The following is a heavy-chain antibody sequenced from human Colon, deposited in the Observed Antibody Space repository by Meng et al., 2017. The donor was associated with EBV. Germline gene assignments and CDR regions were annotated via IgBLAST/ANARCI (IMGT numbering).Heavy chain of an antibody. Sequence: QWQRQGSGPGLAKPAGPLSPTCGVSGVSISSNIRWTLGRQPPGKGLEWIGDIDDSGSTNYNPSLNSRISISLDKSKNHFSLKVNSVTAADTAVYYCARGKQDAWELLAYWGQGALVTVSS. D-gene: IGHD1-26*01. CDR2: IDDSGST. J-gene: IGHJ4*02. CDR1: GVSISSNIR. V-gene: IGHV4-4*02. CDR3: ARGKQDAWELLAY.